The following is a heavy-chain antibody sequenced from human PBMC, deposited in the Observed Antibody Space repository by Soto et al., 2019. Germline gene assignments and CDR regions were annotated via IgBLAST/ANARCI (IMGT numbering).Heavy chain of an antibody. Sequence: SDTLSLTCTVSGGSLSSYYWSWIRQPPGKGLEWIGYIYYSGSTNYSPSLKSRVTISVDTSKNQFSLKLSSVTAADTAMYYCERLYCTSTSCYDDYWRQGTPVTVSS. CDR2: IYYSGST. V-gene: IGHV4-59*08. CDR1: GGSLSSYY. J-gene: IGHJ4*02. D-gene: IGHD2-2*01. CDR3: ERLYCTSTSCYDDY.